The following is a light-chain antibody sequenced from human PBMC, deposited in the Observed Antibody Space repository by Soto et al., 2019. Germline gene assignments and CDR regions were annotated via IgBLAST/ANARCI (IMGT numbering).Light chain of an antibody. CDR1: SSNLGAGYG. CDR3: QAYDYSLTASV. CDR2: GNR. J-gene: IGLJ3*02. Sequence: QSALTQPPSVSGAPGQRVTISCTGNSSNLGAGYGVHWYQQLPGAAPKLVIFGNRNRPSGIPERFSGSKSGTSASLAITGLQAEDEADYYCQAYDYSLTASVFGGGTKLTVL. V-gene: IGLV1-40*01.